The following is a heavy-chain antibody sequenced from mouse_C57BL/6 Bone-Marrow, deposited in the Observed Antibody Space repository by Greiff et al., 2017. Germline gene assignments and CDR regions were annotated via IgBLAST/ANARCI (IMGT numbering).Heavy chain of an antibody. J-gene: IGHJ4*01. CDR2: IDPSDSET. CDR1: GYTFTSYW. Sequence: QVQLQQPGAELVRPGSSVKLSCKASGYTFTSYWMHWVKQRPIQGLEWIGNIDPSDSETHYNQKFKDKATLTVDTSSSTAYMPLSSLTSEDSAVYYCARGGTNWGYYYAMDYWGQGTSGTVTS. CDR3: ARGGTNWGYYYAMDY. D-gene: IGHD4-1*01. V-gene: IGHV1-52*01.